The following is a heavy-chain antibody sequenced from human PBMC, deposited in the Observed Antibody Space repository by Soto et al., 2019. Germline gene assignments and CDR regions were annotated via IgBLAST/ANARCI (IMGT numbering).Heavy chain of an antibody. CDR2: ISDSGGTS. CDR1: GFIFSNYV. Sequence: EVQLVDSGGGLVQPGGSLRLSCAASGFIFSNYVMSWVRQAPGKGLEWVSSISDSGGTSYYADSVTGRFTISRDNSKNTLYLQMNSLRAEDTAIYYCAKRPRALLTFDSWGQGTLVTVSS. CDR3: AKRPRALLTFDS. D-gene: IGHD1-26*01. J-gene: IGHJ4*02. V-gene: IGHV3-23*04.